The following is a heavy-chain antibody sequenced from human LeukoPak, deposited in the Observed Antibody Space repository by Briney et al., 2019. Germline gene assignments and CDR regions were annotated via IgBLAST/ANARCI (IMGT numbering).Heavy chain of an antibody. J-gene: IGHJ4*02. CDR1: GFTFGTYW. Sequence: PGGSLRLSCGAPGFTFGTYWMHWVRQAPGKGLVWVSGINSDGGTTTYADSVKGRFTISRDNAKNTLYLQMNNLRVEDTAIYYCATDSYVSGSYYRLFYWGQGTLVTVSS. CDR3: ATDSYVSGSYYRLFY. D-gene: IGHD3-10*01. V-gene: IGHV3-74*01. CDR2: INSDGGTT.